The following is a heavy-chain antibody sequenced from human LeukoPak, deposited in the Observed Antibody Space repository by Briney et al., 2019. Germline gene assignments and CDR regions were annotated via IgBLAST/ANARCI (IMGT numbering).Heavy chain of an antibody. J-gene: IGHJ6*03. D-gene: IGHD2-2*01. Sequence: PSETLSLTCTVSGGSISSYYWSWIRQPPGKGLEWIGYIYYSGSTNYNPSLKSRVTISVDTSKNQFSLKLSSVTAADTAVYYCARDQVVVVPAARHYYYYMDVWGKGTTVTVSS. CDR3: ARDQVVVVPAARHYYYYMDV. V-gene: IGHV4-59*12. CDR1: GGSISSYY. CDR2: IYYSGST.